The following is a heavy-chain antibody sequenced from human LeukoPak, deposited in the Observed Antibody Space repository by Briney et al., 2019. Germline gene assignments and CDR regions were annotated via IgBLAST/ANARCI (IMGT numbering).Heavy chain of an antibody. CDR1: GFTFSSYG. J-gene: IGHJ4*02. D-gene: IGHD6-6*01. CDR2: IRYDGSNK. V-gene: IGHV3-30*02. Sequence: GGSLRLSCAASGFTFSSYGMHWVRQAPGKGLEWVAFIRYDGSNKYYADSVKGRFTISRDNSKNTLYLQMNSLRAEDTAVYYCAKDGRRIAARPNYFDYWGQGTLVTVSS. CDR3: AKDGRRIAARPNYFDY.